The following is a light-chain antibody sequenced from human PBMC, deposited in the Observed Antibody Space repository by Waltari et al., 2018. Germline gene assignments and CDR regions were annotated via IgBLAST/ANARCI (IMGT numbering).Light chain of an antibody. V-gene: IGKV3-15*01. CDR3: QQYNNWPRT. CDR2: DAS. Sequence: EIVITQSPATLSVSPGERATLSCRSSQGLNSNLAWYQQKPGQAPRLLIYDASSRATAIPARFSGSGSGTEFTLTISSLQSEDFAVYYCQQYNNWPRTFGQGTKLEIK. CDR1: QGLNSN. J-gene: IGKJ2*01.